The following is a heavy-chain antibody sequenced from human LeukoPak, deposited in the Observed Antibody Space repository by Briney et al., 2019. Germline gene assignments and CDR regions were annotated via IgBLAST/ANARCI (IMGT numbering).Heavy chain of an antibody. Sequence: ASVKVPCKASGYTFTGYYMHWVRQAPGQGLEWMGWINPNSGGTNYAQKFQGRVTMTRDTSISTAYMELSRLRSDDTAVYYCARIYSNYVGKYFQHWGQGTLVTVSS. V-gene: IGHV1-2*02. CDR1: GYTFTGYY. J-gene: IGHJ1*01. CDR2: INPNSGGT. D-gene: IGHD4-11*01. CDR3: ARIYSNYVGKYFQH.